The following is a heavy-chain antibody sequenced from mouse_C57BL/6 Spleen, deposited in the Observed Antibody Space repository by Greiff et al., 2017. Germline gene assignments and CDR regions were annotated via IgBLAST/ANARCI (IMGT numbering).Heavy chain of an antibody. Sequence: QVQLQQSGAELARPGASVKLSCKASGYTFTSYGISWVKQRTGQGLEWIGGIYPRSGNTYYNEKFKGKATLTADKSSSTAYMELRSLPSEDSAVYFCAQSMVTIPYWFAYWGQGTLVTVSA. J-gene: IGHJ3*01. V-gene: IGHV1-81*01. D-gene: IGHD2-2*01. CDR3: AQSMVTIPYWFAY. CDR2: IYPRSGNT. CDR1: GYTFTSYG.